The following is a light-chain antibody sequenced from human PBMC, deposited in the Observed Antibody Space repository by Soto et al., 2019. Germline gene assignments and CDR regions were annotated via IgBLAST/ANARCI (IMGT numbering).Light chain of an antibody. CDR3: QQRYTSWWT. V-gene: IGKV1-39*01. CDR1: QSISTH. J-gene: IGKJ1*01. CDR2: AAS. Sequence: DIQMTQSPSSLSASVGDRVSITCRASQSISTHLSWYQQKPGKAPKLLIYAASSLQSWVPSRFNGSGSGTDFTLTISSLQHEHFATYYCQQRYTSWWTFGQGTKVDIK.